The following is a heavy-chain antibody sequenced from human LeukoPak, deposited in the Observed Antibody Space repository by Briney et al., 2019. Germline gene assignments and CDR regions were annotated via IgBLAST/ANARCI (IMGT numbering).Heavy chain of an antibody. J-gene: IGHJ5*02. Sequence: GGSLRLSCAASGFTFSSYRMNWVRQAPGKGLEWVSYISSSSSTIYYTDSVKGRFTISRDNSKNTLYLQMNSLRAEDTAVYYCTRRVVVVAATLFAWFDPWGQGTLVTVSS. CDR2: ISSSSSTI. CDR3: TRRVVVVAATLFAWFDP. V-gene: IGHV3-48*01. CDR1: GFTFSSYR. D-gene: IGHD2-15*01.